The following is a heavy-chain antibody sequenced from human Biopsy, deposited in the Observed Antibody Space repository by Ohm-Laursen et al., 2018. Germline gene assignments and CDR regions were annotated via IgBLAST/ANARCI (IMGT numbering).Heavy chain of an antibody. J-gene: IGHJ6*02. CDR1: GNTFATYH. CDR3: ARAGVGSDGIDSYYYGMDV. V-gene: IGHV1-46*01. CDR2: ISPSGATT. Sequence: ASVKVSCKASGNTFATYHIHWVRQAPGQGLEWMGVISPSGATTSFSQKFQGRITMTRDTPTGTVYMDLNSLGSEDTAVYYCARAGVGSDGIDSYYYGMDVWGPGTTVTVSS. D-gene: IGHD5-24*01.